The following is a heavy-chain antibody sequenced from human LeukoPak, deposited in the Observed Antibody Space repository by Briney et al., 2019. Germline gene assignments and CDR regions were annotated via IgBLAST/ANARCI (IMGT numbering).Heavy chain of an antibody. CDR3: ASGGKNAVPGDFWSGYSYYFDY. V-gene: IGHV1-18*01. Sequence: ASVKVSCKASGYTFSSYGISWVRQAPGQGLEWMGWISAYNGNTKYAQKLQGRVAMTTDTSTSTAYMELRSLRSDDTAVYYCASGGKNAVPGDFWSGYSYYFDYWGQGTLVTVSS. J-gene: IGHJ4*02. D-gene: IGHD3-3*01. CDR1: GYTFSSYG. CDR2: ISAYNGNT.